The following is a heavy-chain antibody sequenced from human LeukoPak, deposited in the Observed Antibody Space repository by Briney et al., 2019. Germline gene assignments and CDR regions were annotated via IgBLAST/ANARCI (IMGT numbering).Heavy chain of an antibody. V-gene: IGHV4-39*01. J-gene: IGHJ5*02. CDR1: GGSISSYY. D-gene: IGHD3-10*01. Sequence: SETLSLTCTVSGGSISSYYWSWIRQPPGKGLEWIGGIYYSGSTYYNPSLKSRVTISVDTSKNQFSLKLSSVTAADTAVYYCARHEELLWFGELFGWFDPWGQGTLVTVSS. CDR3: ARHEELLWFGELFGWFDP. CDR2: IYYSGST.